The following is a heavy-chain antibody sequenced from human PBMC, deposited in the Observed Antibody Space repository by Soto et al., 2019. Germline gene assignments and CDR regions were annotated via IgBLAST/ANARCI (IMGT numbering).Heavy chain of an antibody. CDR3: ARVAYYDTSGYYDYFDY. V-gene: IGHV4-34*01. D-gene: IGHD3-22*01. J-gene: IGHJ4*02. CDR1: GGSFSGYY. Sequence: PSVTLSLTCAVYGGSFSGYYWSWIRQPPGKGLEWIGEINHSGSTNYNPSLKSRVTISVDTSKNQFSLKLSSVTAADTAVYYCARVAYYDTSGYYDYFDYWGQGTLVTVSS. CDR2: INHSGST.